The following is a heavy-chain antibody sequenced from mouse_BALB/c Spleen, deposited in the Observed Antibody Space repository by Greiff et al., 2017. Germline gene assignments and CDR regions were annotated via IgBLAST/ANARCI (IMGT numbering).Heavy chain of an antibody. V-gene: IGHV5-9-4*01. CDR3: ARRDYDGSWFAY. CDR2: ISSGGSYT. CDR1: GFTFSSYA. J-gene: IGHJ3*01. D-gene: IGHD1-2*01. Sequence: EVQVVESGGGLVKPGGSLKLSCAASGFTFSSYAMSWVRQSPEKRLEWVAEISSGGSYTYYPDTVTGRFTISRDNAKNTLYLEMSSLRSEDTAMYYCARRDYDGSWFAYWGQGTLVTVSA.